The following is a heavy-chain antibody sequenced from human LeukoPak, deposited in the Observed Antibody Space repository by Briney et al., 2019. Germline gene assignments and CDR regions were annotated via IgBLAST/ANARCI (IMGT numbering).Heavy chain of an antibody. Sequence: GASVTVSCKASEGTFSSYAISWVRQAPGQGLEWMGRIIPILGIANYAQKFQGRVTITADKSTSTAYMELSSLRSEDTAVYYCARERGQWLVSDYWGQGTLVTVSS. J-gene: IGHJ4*02. CDR1: EGTFSSYA. CDR3: ARERGQWLVSDY. V-gene: IGHV1-69*04. D-gene: IGHD6-19*01. CDR2: IIPILGIA.